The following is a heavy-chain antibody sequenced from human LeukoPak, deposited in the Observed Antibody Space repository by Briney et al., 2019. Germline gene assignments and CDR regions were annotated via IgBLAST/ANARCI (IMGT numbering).Heavy chain of an antibody. V-gene: IGHV3-23*01. CDR1: GFTFSSYA. CDR3: ANGKFWSGYLNY. J-gene: IGHJ4*02. D-gene: IGHD3-3*01. Sequence: GGSLRLSCAASGFTFSSYAMSWVRQAPGKGLEWVSAISGSGGSTYYADSVKGRFTISRDNSKSTLYLQMNSLRAEDTAVYYCANGKFWSGYLNYWGQGTLVTVSS. CDR2: ISGSGGST.